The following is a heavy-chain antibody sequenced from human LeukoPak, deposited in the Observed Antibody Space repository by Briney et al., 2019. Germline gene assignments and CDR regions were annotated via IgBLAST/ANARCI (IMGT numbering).Heavy chain of an antibody. V-gene: IGHV1-69*13. J-gene: IGHJ6*02. CDR3: AREDVDTAMVTEYYYYGMDV. CDR2: IIPIFGTA. CDR1: GATFTSNA. D-gene: IGHD5-18*01. Sequence: GASVKVSCKASGATFTSNAISWVRQPPGQGLEWMGGIIPIFGTANYAQKFQGRVTITADESTSTAYMELSSLRSEDTAVYYCAREDVDTAMVTEYYYYGMDVWGQGTTVTVSS.